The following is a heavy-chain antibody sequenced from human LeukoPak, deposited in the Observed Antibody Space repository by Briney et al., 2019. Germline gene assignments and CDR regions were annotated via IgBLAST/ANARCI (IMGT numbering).Heavy chain of an antibody. CDR2: IWYDGSNK. J-gene: IGHJ4*02. CDR1: GFTFSSYG. D-gene: IGHD3-10*01. CDR3: ARDSAIRFGELSDY. Sequence: PGGSLRLSCAASGFTFSSYGMHWVRQAPGKGLEWVAVIWYDGSNKYYADSVKGRFTISRDNSKNTLYLQMNSLRAEDTAVYYCARDSAIRFGELSDYWGQGTLVTVSS. V-gene: IGHV3-33*01.